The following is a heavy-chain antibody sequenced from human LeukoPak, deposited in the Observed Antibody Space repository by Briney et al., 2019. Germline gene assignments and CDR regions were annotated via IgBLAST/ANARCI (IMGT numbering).Heavy chain of an antibody. V-gene: IGHV4-39*07. CDR1: GGSISSSSYY. D-gene: IGHD6-13*01. Sequence: SETLSLTCTVSGGSISSSSYYWGWIRQPPGKELEWIGSIYYSGSTYYNPSLKSRVTISVDTSKNQFSLKLSSVTAADTAVYYCARDAYSSSWYNWFDPWGQGTLVTVSS. J-gene: IGHJ5*02. CDR2: IYYSGST. CDR3: ARDAYSSSWYNWFDP.